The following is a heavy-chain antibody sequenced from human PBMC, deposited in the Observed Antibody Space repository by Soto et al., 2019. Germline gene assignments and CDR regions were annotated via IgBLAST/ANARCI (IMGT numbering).Heavy chain of an antibody. CDR2: ISSSSSTI. D-gene: IGHD3-10*01. V-gene: IGHV3-48*02. CDR3: ARDVQLGPRARRGATGFYWYFDL. Sequence: EVLLVESGGGLVQPGGSLRLSCAASGFTFSSYSMNWVRQAPGKGLEWVSYISSSSSTIYYADSVKGRFTISRDNAKNSLYLQMNSLRDEDTAVYYCARDVQLGPRARRGATGFYWYFDLWGRGTLVTVSS. CDR1: GFTFSSYS. J-gene: IGHJ2*01.